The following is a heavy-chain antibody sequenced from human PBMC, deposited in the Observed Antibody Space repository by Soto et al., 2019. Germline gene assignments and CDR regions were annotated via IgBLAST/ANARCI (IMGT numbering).Heavy chain of an antibody. J-gene: IGHJ4*02. CDR2: ISSNSATI. D-gene: IGHD4-17*01. Sequence: EVQLVESGGGLVQPGRSLRLSCVASGFIADDYAMHWVRQAPGKGLEWVSGISSNSATINYADSVKGRFTISRDNAKNSLFLQMHILRPEDTAFYYCVKDMKWGGMTTIHYFDSWGQGTLVTVSS. V-gene: IGHV3-9*02. CDR1: GFIADDYA. CDR3: VKDMKWGGMTTIHYFDS.